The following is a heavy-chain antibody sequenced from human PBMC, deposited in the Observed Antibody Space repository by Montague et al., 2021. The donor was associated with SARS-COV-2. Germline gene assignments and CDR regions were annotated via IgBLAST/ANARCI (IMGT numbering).Heavy chain of an antibody. V-gene: IGHV4-39*01. CDR3: ARQLPSYCSTNNCYAYYFDD. Sequence: SETLSLTCTVSGGSISSPDYYWGWLRPSPGKGLEWIGSISYAGRTYYTPSLRSRVSFSMDTSKNHFSLSLNSVTAADTAVYFCARQLPSYCSTNNCYAYYFDDWGQGALVTVSS. CDR2: ISYAGRT. D-gene: IGHD2-2*01. CDR1: GGSISSPDYY. J-gene: IGHJ4*02.